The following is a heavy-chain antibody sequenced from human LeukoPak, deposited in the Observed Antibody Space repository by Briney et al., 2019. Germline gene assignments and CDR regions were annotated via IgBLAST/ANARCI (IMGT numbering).Heavy chain of an antibody. D-gene: IGHD3-10*01. Sequence: GGSLRLSCAASGFTFSNYWMHWVRQAPGKGLVWVSRINSDGSSTTYANSVKGRFTISRDNAKNTLYLQMNSLRAEDTAVYYCARDYGRSRDYGMDVWGQGTTVTVSS. CDR3: ARDYGRSRDYGMDV. J-gene: IGHJ6*02. V-gene: IGHV3-74*03. CDR2: INSDGSST. CDR1: GFTFSNYW.